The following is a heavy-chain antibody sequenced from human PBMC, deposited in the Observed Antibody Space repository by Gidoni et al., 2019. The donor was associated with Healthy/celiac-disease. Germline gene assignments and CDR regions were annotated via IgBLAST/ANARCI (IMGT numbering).Heavy chain of an antibody. CDR3: AKDKGWYYYGSGSYLARGHPGWFDP. CDR2: ISGSGGST. D-gene: IGHD3-10*01. CDR1: GFTFSSYA. Sequence: RLSCAASGFTFSSYAMSWVRQAPGKGLEWVSAISGSGGSTYYADSVKGRFTISRDNSKNTLDLQMNSLRAEDTAVYYCAKDKGWYYYGSGSYLARGHPGWFDPWGQGTLVTVSS. V-gene: IGHV3-23*01. J-gene: IGHJ5*02.